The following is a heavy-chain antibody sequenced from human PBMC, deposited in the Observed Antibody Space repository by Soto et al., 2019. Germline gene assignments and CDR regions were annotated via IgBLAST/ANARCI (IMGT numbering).Heavy chain of an antibody. D-gene: IGHD6-6*01. Sequence: EVQLVESGGGLIHPGWSLRLSCAASGFTVSSKYMSWVRQAPGKGLEWVSVIYSGGSTYYADSVKGRFTISRDNSKNTLYLQMNSLRAEDTAVYYCATIAARPDWGQGTLVTVSS. J-gene: IGHJ4*02. CDR1: GFTVSSKY. V-gene: IGHV3-53*01. CDR2: IYSGGST. CDR3: ATIAARPD.